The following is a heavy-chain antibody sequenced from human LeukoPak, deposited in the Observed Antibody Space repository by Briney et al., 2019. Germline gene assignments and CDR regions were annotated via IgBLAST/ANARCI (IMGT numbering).Heavy chain of an antibody. V-gene: IGHV3-74*01. CDR2: IKGDGAST. J-gene: IGHJ4*02. D-gene: IGHD6-13*01. CDR1: GFTFSTHW. CDR3: ARDGLAAAADY. Sequence: GGSLRLSCTVSGFTFSTHWMRWVRQAPGKGLVWVSHIKGDGASTNYADSVKGRFTISRDNAKNTLFLQMNSLRAEDTAVYYCARDGLAAAADYWGQGTLVTVSS.